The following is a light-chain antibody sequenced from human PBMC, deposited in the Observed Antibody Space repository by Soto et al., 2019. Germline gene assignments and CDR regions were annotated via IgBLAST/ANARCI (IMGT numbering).Light chain of an antibody. CDR1: QDVGVY. V-gene: IGKV1-33*01. Sequence: DIQMTQAPSSLSARVGDRITITCQASQDVGVYLDWYQQKPGKAPKVLIYDASSLKTGVHSRFSGSGSGTLSTLTISSLQPEDFATYYCRQYDSLPLTFVGGPNVESK. CDR3: RQYDSLPLT. CDR2: DAS. J-gene: IGKJ4*01.